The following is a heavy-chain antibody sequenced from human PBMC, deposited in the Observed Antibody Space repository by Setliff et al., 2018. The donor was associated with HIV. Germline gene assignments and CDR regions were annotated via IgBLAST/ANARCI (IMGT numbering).Heavy chain of an antibody. V-gene: IGHV3-23*01. CDR3: AXXXAXXGXXYFXX. CDR2: ILRTGERT. Sequence: PGGSLRLSCAASGFTFSNYAMSWVRQAPGGGLEWVSAILRTGERTVYADSVKGSFTISXXXSKXXLYLQMNSLRAEDTAEYYWAXXXAXXGXXYFXXXGXXXXVT. CDR1: GFTFSNYA. J-gene: IGHJ4*02. D-gene: IGHD5-12*01.